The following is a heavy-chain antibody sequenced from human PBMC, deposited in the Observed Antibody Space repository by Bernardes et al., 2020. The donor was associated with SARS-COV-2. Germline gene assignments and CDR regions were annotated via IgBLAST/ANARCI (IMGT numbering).Heavy chain of an antibody. J-gene: IGHJ5*02. CDR3: ARAIRDYGDYGVWFDP. Sequence: ASMKVSCKASGYTFTSYGISWVRQAPGQGLEWMGWISAYKGNTNYAQKLQGRVTMTSDTSTSTAYMELRSLRSDDTAVYYCARAIRDYGDYGVWFDPWGQGTLVTVSS. D-gene: IGHD4-17*01. CDR1: GYTFTSYG. V-gene: IGHV1-18*01. CDR2: ISAYKGNT.